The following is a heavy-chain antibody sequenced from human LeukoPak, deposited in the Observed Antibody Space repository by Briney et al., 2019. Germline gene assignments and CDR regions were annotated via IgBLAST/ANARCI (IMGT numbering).Heavy chain of an antibody. CDR3: ASGFRVPVGAILWYFDY. J-gene: IGHJ4*02. CDR1: GGTFYG. D-gene: IGHD2-21*01. V-gene: IGHV1-69*13. CDR2: IIPLFGRT. Sequence: SVKVSCKASGGTFYGISWVRQAPGQGLEWMGGIIPLFGRTNYAQKFQGRVTITADESTNTAYMELSSLRSEDTAVYYCASGFRVPVGAILWYFDYWGQGTLVTVSS.